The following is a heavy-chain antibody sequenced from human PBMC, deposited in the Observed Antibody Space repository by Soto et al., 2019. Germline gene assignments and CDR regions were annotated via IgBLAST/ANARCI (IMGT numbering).Heavy chain of an antibody. J-gene: IGHJ5*02. CDR3: ARDRECDFWSGHYTGPGFDP. V-gene: IGHV1-18*04. D-gene: IGHD3-3*01. CDR1: GYTFTSYG. CDR2: ISAYNGNT. Sequence: GASVKVSCKASGYTFTSYGISWVRQAPGQGLEWMGWISAYNGNTNYAQKLQGRVTMTTDTSTSTAYMELRSLRSDDTAVYYCARDRECDFWSGHYTGPGFDPWGQGTLVTVSS.